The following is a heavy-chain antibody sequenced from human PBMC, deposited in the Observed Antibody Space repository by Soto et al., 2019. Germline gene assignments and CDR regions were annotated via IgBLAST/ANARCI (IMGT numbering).Heavy chain of an antibody. Sequence: QVQLVQSGAEVKKPGSSVKVSCKASGVTFSSYAISWVRQAPGQGLEWMGGIIPIFGTANYAQKFQGRVTITADESTSTAYMELSSLRSEDTAVYNCAQGTITIFGVVLTYFDYWGQGTLVTVSS. CDR3: AQGTITIFGVVLTYFDY. J-gene: IGHJ4*02. V-gene: IGHV1-69*01. CDR2: IIPIFGTA. D-gene: IGHD3-3*01. CDR1: GVTFSSYA.